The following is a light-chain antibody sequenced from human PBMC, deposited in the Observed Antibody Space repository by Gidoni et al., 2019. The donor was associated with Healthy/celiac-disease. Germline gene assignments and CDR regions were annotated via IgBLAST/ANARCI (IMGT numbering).Light chain of an antibody. CDR3: QQYNSYSGT. J-gene: IGKJ1*01. Sequence: DSQMTQSPSTLSASVGDRVTITCRASKSISSWLAWYQQKPGKAPKLLIYKASSLESGVPSRFSGSGSGTEFTLTISSLQPDDFATYYCQQYNSYSGTFXQXTKVEIK. V-gene: IGKV1-5*03. CDR2: KAS. CDR1: KSISSW.